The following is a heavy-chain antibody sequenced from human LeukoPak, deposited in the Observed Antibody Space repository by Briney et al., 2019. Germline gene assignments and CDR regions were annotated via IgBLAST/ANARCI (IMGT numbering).Heavy chain of an antibody. V-gene: IGHV1-8*01. Sequence: GASVKVSCKASGYTFIGYDINWVRQATGQGLEWMGWMNPNTGNTGYAQKFRGRVTMTRNTPISTASMELSSLTSEDTALYYCARGAPGSYCSGGSCPYSDCWGQGTLVSVSS. J-gene: IGHJ4*02. CDR3: ARGAPGSYCSGGSCPYSDC. CDR2: MNPNTGNT. CDR1: GYTFIGYD. D-gene: IGHD2-15*01.